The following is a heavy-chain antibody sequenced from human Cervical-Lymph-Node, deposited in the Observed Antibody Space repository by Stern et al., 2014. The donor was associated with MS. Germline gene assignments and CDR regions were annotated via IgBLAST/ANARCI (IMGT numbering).Heavy chain of an antibody. D-gene: IGHD1-26*01. CDR3: ARGELKEGLVRGMDV. CDR1: GGTFSSYA. Sequence: QVPLVQSGDEVKKPGSSVKVSCTASGGTFSSYAISWVRQAPGQGLEGMGGIVPIFGTANYAQKFQGRVTITADESTSTAYMELSSLRSEDTAVYYCARGELKEGLVRGMDVWGQGTTVTVSS. V-gene: IGHV1-69*01. CDR2: IVPIFGTA. J-gene: IGHJ6*02.